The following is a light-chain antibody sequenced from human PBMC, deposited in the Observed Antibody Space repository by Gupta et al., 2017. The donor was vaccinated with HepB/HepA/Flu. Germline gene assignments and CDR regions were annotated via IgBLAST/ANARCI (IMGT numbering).Light chain of an antibody. Sequence: DIQLTQSPSFLSASVGGRVTITCLTSQGISNSLAWYQQKPGKAPKVLIYAASILQFGVPSRFSGSGSGTDFSLTISSLQPDDFAVYYCQQLYTSPSTFGQGTKVDIK. CDR3: QQLYTSPST. J-gene: IGKJ1*01. V-gene: IGKV1-9*01. CDR1: QGISNS. CDR2: AAS.